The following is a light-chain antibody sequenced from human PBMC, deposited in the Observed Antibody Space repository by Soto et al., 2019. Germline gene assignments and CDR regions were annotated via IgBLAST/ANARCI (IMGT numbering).Light chain of an antibody. J-gene: IGKJ4*01. Sequence: EIVLTQSPATLSLSPGERATLSCRASQSVSSYLAWYQQNPGQAPRLLIYDASNRATGIPARFSGSGSGTDFTLTISSLEPEDFAVYYCQQRSNWPPKLTFGGGTKVEIK. CDR2: DAS. V-gene: IGKV3-11*01. CDR3: QQRSNWPPKLT. CDR1: QSVSSY.